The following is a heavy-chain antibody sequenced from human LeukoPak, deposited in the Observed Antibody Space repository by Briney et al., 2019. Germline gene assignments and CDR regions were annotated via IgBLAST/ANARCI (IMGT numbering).Heavy chain of an antibody. CDR2: IHITGTT. CDR1: GGSISNYY. V-gene: IGHV4-4*07. J-gene: IGHJ4*02. CDR3: PGDEGDTGYIHY. Sequence: SETLSLTCTVSGGSISNYYWSWIRQPAGKGLEWIGRIHITGTTNYNPSLKSRVTMSLDTSKNQLSLRLSSVTAADTAVYYCPGDEGDTGYIHYWGQGTLSTVSS. D-gene: IGHD3-9*01.